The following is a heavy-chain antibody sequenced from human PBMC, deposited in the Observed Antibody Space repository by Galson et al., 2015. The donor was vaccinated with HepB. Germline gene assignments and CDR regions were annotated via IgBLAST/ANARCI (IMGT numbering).Heavy chain of an antibody. CDR2: IIPIFGTA. CDR1: GGTFSSYA. V-gene: IGHV1-69*13. D-gene: IGHD6-13*01. J-gene: IGHJ5*02. Sequence: SVKVSCKASGGTFSSYAISWVRQAPGQGLEWMGGIIPIFGTANYAQKFQGRVTITADESTSTAYMELSSLRSEDTAVYYCAKAAAAPTGGLYNWFDPWGQGTLVTVSS. CDR3: AKAAAAPTGGLYNWFDP.